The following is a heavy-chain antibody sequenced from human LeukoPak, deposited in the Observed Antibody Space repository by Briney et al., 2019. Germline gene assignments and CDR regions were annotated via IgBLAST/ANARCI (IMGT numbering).Heavy chain of an antibody. D-gene: IGHD6-6*01. J-gene: IGHJ4*02. V-gene: IGHV3-21*01. CDR2: ISSSSSYI. CDR1: GFTFSSYS. CDR3: ARDLRVYSSLGF. Sequence: PGGSLRLSCAASGFTFSSYSMNWVRQAPGKGLEWVSSISSSSSYIYYADSVKGRFTISRDNAKNSLYLQMNSLSAEDTAVYYCARDLRVYSSLGFRGQGTLVTVSS.